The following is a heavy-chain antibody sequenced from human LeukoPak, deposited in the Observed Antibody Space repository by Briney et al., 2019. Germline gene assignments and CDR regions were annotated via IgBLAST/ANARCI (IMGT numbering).Heavy chain of an antibody. CDR3: ARVPKNCSGGSCYSGHDY. J-gene: IGHJ4*02. D-gene: IGHD2-15*01. Sequence: SETLSLTCTVSGGSIISYYWSWIRQPVRKGVEWIGRIYTSGSTNYNPSLKSRVTMSVDTSKNQFSLKLSCVTAADTAVYYCARVPKNCSGGSCYSGHDYWGQGTLVTVSS. CDR1: GGSIISYY. CDR2: IYTSGST. V-gene: IGHV4-4*07.